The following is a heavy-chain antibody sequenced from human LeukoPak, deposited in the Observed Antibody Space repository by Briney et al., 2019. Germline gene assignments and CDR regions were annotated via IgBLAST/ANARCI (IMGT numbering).Heavy chain of an antibody. CDR3: ARAPRKYYYGMDV. CDR2: FSPYNGDT. D-gene: IGHD6-6*01. Sequence: ASVKVSCKASGYTFTNFGVSWVRQAPGQGLEWMGWFSPYNGDTNFAPKLQGRVTVTTDTSTSTAYMELRSLRSDDTAVYYCARAPRKYYYGMDVWGQGTTVTVSS. CDR1: GYTFTNFG. V-gene: IGHV1-18*01. J-gene: IGHJ6*02.